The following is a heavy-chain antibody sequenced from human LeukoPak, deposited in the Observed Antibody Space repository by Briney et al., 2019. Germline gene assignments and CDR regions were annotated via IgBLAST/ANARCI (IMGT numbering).Heavy chain of an antibody. CDR1: GFSFRSYW. J-gene: IGHJ6*03. CDR3: ARRQICTNGVCFDVSYYYYYYMDV. Sequence: GGSLRLSCAASGFSFRSYWMSWVRQAPGKGLEWVANIKQDGSEKYYVDSVKGRFTISRDNVKNSLYLQMNSLRAEDTAVFYCARRQICTNGVCFDVSYYYYYYMDVWGKGTTVTVSS. D-gene: IGHD2-8*01. CDR2: IKQDGSEK. V-gene: IGHV3-7*01.